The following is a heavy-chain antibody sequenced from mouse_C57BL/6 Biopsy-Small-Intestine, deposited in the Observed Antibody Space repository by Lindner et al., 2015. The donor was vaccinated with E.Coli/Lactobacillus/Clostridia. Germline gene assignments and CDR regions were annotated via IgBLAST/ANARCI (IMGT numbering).Heavy chain of an antibody. Sequence: VQLQESGPELVKPGASVKISCKASGYAFSSSWMNWVKQRPGKGLEWIGRIYPGDGDTNYNGKFKGKATLTADKSSSTAYMQLSSLTSEDSAVYFCARGTTPSYWGQGTTLTVSS. V-gene: IGHV1-82*01. J-gene: IGHJ2*01. CDR3: ARGTTPSY. CDR2: IYPGDGDT. CDR1: GYAFSSSW. D-gene: IGHD1-1*01.